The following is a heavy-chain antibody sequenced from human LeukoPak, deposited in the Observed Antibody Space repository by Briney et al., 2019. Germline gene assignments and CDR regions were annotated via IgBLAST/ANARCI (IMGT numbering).Heavy chain of an antibody. CDR2: ISSSSSYI. Sequence: GGSLTLSCAASGFTFSSYSMNWVSQASGKGLEWVSSISSSSSYIYYADSVKGRFTIARDNAKNSLYLQMNSLRAEDTAVYYCARGGYCSSTSCHLLNYWGQGTLVTVSS. CDR3: ARGGYCSSTSCHLLNY. J-gene: IGHJ4*02. D-gene: IGHD2-2*01. CDR1: GFTFSSYS. V-gene: IGHV3-21*01.